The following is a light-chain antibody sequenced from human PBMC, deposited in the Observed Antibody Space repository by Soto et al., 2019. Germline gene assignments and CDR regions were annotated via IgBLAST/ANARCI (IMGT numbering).Light chain of an antibody. Sequence: QSALTQPASVSGSPGQSITISCTETSSDVGGYNYVSWYQQHPGKAPKLMIYDVSNRPSGVSNRFSGSKSGNTASLTISGLQPEDEADYYCSSYTTSNTRQIVFGTGTKVTVL. CDR1: SSDVGGYNY. CDR2: DVS. V-gene: IGLV2-14*01. CDR3: SSYTTSNTRQIV. J-gene: IGLJ1*01.